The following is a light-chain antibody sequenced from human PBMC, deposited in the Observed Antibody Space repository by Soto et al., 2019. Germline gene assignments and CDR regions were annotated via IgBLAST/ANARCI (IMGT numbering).Light chain of an antibody. V-gene: IGLV2-18*02. CDR3: NSFTTSNTYV. CDR1: SSNIGGNS. Sequence: QAVVTQPPSVSAAPGQKVTISCSGSSSNIGGNSVSWYQQLPGTAPKLIIYEVNNRPSGVPDRFSGSKSGNTASLIISGLQAEDEADYYCNSFTTSNTYVFGTGTKLTVL. CDR2: EVN. J-gene: IGLJ1*01.